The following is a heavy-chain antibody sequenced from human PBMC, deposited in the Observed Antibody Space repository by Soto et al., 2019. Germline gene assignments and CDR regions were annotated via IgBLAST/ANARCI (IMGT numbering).Heavy chain of an antibody. CDR3: PTLNILPAYPIPLGMDV. D-gene: IGHD3-9*01. CDR2: THPGDSDT. J-gene: IGHJ6*02. Sequence: GESLKISCKGSGYSFTNYWIGWVRQMPGKGLEWMGITHPGDSDTRYSPSFQGQVTISADESISTAYLQWRSLKASDTAMYYCPTLNILPAYPIPLGMDVWGQGTTVTVSS. CDR1: GYSFTNYW. V-gene: IGHV5-51*01.